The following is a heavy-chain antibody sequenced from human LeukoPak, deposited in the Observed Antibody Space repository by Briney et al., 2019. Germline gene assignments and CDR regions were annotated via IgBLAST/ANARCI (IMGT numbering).Heavy chain of an antibody. D-gene: IGHD2-2*01. J-gene: IGHJ4*02. Sequence: APVKVSCKASGYTFTSYGISWVRQAPGQGLEWMGWISAYNGNTNYAQKLQGRVTMTTDTSTSTACMELRSLRSDDTAVYYCARSSRVPAAQDYWGQGTLVTVSS. CDR3: ARSSRVPAAQDY. CDR2: ISAYNGNT. V-gene: IGHV1-18*01. CDR1: GYTFTSYG.